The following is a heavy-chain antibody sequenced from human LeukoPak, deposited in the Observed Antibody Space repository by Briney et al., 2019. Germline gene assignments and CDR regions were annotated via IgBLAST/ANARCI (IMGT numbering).Heavy chain of an antibody. J-gene: IGHJ4*02. Sequence: GGSLRLSCAASGFTFSSYWMSWVRQAPGKGLEWVANIKQDGSEKYYVDSVKGRFTISRDNAKNSLYLQMNSLRAEDTAVYYCARDEYSSSRYGVFDYWGQGTLVTVSS. CDR3: ARDEYSSSRYGVFDY. V-gene: IGHV3-7*01. CDR2: IKQDGSEK. CDR1: GFTFSSYW. D-gene: IGHD6-13*01.